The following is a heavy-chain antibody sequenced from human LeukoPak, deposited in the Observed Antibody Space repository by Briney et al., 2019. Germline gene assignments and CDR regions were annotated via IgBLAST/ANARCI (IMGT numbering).Heavy chain of an antibody. Sequence: GGSLRLSCAASGFTFSSYAMSWVRQAPGKGLEWVSAISGSGGSTYYADSVKGRFTISRDNSKNTLYLQMNSLRAEDTAVYYCAKGGYDFWSGYSFGNPDPWGQGTLVTVSS. J-gene: IGHJ5*02. CDR3: AKGGYDFWSGYSFGNPDP. CDR2: ISGSGGST. V-gene: IGHV3-23*01. CDR1: GFTFSSYA. D-gene: IGHD3-3*01.